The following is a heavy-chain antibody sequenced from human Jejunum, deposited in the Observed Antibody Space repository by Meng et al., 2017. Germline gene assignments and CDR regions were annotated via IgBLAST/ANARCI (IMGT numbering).Heavy chain of an antibody. CDR1: GFSFSDAR. J-gene: IGHJ4*01. V-gene: IGHV3-15*01. D-gene: IGHD3-10*01. CDR3: TTDLSILAWFGGYGYYLDY. CDR2: IKSKSDGGTA. Sequence: GGSLRLSCAASGFSFSDARMSWVRQAPGKGLEWVGRIKSKSDGGTADYAAPVKGRFTISRDDSKNTLYLQMNSLKTEDTALYYCTTDLSILAWFGGYGYYLDYWGHGTLVTVSS.